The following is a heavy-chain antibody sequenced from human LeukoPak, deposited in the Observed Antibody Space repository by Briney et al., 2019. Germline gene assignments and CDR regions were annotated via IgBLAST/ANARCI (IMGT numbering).Heavy chain of an antibody. CDR3: ARTNNYYGMDV. CDR1: GGSFSSYW. CDR2: INSDGSST. D-gene: IGHD2-8*01. J-gene: IGHJ6*02. Sequence: ETLSLTCAVYGGSFSSYWMHWVRQAPGKGLVWVSRINSDGSSTSYADSVKGRFTISRDNAKNTLYLQMNSLRAEDTAVYYCARTNNYYGMDVWGQGTTVTVSS. V-gene: IGHV3-74*01.